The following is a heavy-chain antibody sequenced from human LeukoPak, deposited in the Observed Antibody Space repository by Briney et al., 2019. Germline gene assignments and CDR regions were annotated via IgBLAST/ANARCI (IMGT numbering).Heavy chain of an antibody. V-gene: IGHV4-39*07. CDR3: ARVYYYYYMDV. Sequence: SETLSLTCTVSGGSISSSSYYWGWIRQPPGKGLEWIGSIHYSGSTYYNPSLKSRVTISVDTSKNQFSLKLSSVTAADTAVYYCARVYYYYYMDVWGKGTTVTISS. CDR1: GGSISSSSYY. CDR2: IHYSGST. J-gene: IGHJ6*03.